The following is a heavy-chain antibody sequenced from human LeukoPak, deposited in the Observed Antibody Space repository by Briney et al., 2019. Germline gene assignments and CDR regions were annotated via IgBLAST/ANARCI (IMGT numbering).Heavy chain of an antibody. CDR3: AKNLRHPVYYYYGMDV. J-gene: IGHJ6*02. Sequence: GGSLRLSCAASGFTFSSYSMNWVRQAPGKGLEWVSSISSSSSYIYCADSVKGRFTISRDNSKNTLYLQMNSLRAEDTAVYYCAKNLRHPVYYYYGMDVWGQGTTVTVSS. V-gene: IGHV3-21*03. CDR1: GFTFSSYS. CDR2: ISSSSSYI.